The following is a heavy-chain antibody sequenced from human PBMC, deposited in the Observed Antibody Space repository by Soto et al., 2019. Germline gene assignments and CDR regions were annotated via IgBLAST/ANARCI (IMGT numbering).Heavy chain of an antibody. CDR1: GASISGGGHY. D-gene: IGHD5-12*01. J-gene: IGHJ4*02. CDR2: IYGSANT. CDR3: ARDLGGVATLDY. Sequence: QVQLQESGPGLVKPSQTLSLTCNVSGASISGGGHYWTWIRQPPGKGLEWIGYIYGSANTYYRPSVKSRVNISVEKSKDQFSLKMSSVTAADTAVYYCARDLGGVATLDYWGQGTLVTVSS. V-gene: IGHV4-30-4*01.